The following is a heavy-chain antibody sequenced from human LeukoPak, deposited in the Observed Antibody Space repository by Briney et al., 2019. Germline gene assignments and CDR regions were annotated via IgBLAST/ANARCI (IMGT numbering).Heavy chain of an antibody. CDR1: GGSISSSSYY. CDR2: IYYSGST. D-gene: IGHD6-19*01. CDR3: ARGYSSGWRAKEFDY. Sequence: SETLSLTCTVSGGSISSSSYYWGWIRQPPGKGLEWIGSIYYSGSTYYNPSLKSRVTISVDTSKNQFSLKLSSVTAADTAVYYCARGYSSGWRAKEFDYWGQGTLVTVSS. V-gene: IGHV4-39*07. J-gene: IGHJ4*02.